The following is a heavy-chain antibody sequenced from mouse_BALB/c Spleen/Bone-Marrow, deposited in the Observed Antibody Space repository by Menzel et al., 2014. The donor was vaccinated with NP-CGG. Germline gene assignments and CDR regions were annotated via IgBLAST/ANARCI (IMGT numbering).Heavy chain of an antibody. Sequence: QVQLQQPGAELVRPGTSVKVSCKASGHAFTNYLIEWVKQRPGQGLEWIGVINPGSGGTNYNEKFKGKATLTADKSSSTAYMQLSSLTSDDSAVYFCARWDYAMDYWGQGTSVTVSS. CDR1: GHAFTNYL. V-gene: IGHV1-54*01. CDR2: INPGSGGT. CDR3: ARWDYAMDY. J-gene: IGHJ4*01.